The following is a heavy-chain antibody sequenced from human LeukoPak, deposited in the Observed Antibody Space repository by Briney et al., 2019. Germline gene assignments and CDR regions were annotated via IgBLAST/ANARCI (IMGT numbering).Heavy chain of an antibody. Sequence: SETLSLTCTVSGGSISSYYWSWIRQPPGKGLEWIGYIYYSGSTNYNPSLTSRVTISVDTSKNQFSLKLSSVTAADTAVYYCARGIAARHDNWGQGTLVTVSS. D-gene: IGHD6-6*01. J-gene: IGHJ4*02. CDR3: ARGIAARHDN. V-gene: IGHV4-59*01. CDR1: GGSISSYY. CDR2: IYYSGST.